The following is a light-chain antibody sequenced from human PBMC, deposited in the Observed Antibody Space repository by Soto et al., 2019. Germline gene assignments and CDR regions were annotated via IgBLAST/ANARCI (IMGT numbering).Light chain of an antibody. Sequence: QSVLTQSPSASASLGASVKLTCTLSSGHSSYAIAWHQQQPEKGPRYLMKLNSDGSHSKGDGIPDRFSGSSSGAERYLTISSLQSEDEADYYCQSADISGPYVFGIGTKVTVL. J-gene: IGLJ1*01. CDR2: LNSDGSH. CDR1: SGHSSYA. CDR3: QSADISGPYV. V-gene: IGLV4-69*01.